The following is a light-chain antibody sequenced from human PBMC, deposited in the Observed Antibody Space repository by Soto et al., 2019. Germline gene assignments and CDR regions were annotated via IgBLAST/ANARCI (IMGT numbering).Light chain of an antibody. CDR2: EVS. CDR3: SSYAGSNNYV. Sequence: SALTQPPSASGSPGQSVTISCTGSSSDVGGYNYVSWYQLQPGKAPKLMIYEVSQRPSGVPDRFSGSKSGNTASLTVSGLQAEDEADYYCSSYAGSNNYVFGTGTQLTVL. V-gene: IGLV2-8*01. CDR1: SSDVGGYNY. J-gene: IGLJ1*01.